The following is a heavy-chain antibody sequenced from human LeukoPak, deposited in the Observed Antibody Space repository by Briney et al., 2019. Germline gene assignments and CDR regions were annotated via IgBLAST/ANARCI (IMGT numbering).Heavy chain of an antibody. D-gene: IGHD2-15*01. Sequence: SQTLSLTCTVSGGSISSGDYYWSWIRQPPGKGLEWIGYIYYSGSTYYNPSLKSRVTISVDTSKNQFSLKLSSVTAADTAVYYCARDANTYCSGGSCYSGFDYWGHGTLVTVSS. CDR1: GGSISSGDYY. V-gene: IGHV4-30-4*01. CDR2: IYYSGST. CDR3: ARDANTYCSGGSCYSGFDY. J-gene: IGHJ4*01.